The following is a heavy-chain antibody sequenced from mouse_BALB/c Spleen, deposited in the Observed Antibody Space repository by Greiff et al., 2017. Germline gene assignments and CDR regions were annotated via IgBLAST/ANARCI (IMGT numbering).Heavy chain of an antibody. CDR2: IDPANGNT. V-gene: IGHV14-3*02. CDR1: GFNIKDTY. Sequence: VHVKQSGAELVKPGASVKLSCTASGFNIKDTYMHWVKQRPEQGLEWIGRIDPANGNTKYDPKFQGKATITADTSSNTAYLQLSSLTSEDTAVYYCASYDGYWAWFAYWGQGTLVTVSA. D-gene: IGHD2-3*01. CDR3: ASYDGYWAWFAY. J-gene: IGHJ3*01.